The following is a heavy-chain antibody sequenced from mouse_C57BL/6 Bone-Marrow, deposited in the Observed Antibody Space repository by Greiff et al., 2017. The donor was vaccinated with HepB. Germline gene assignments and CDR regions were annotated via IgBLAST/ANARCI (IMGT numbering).Heavy chain of an antibody. J-gene: IGHJ2*01. V-gene: IGHV3-6*01. CDR3: ARATTVGDFDY. CDR2: ISYDGSN. CDR1: GYSITSGYY. D-gene: IGHD1-1*01. Sequence: ASQSLSLTCSVTGYSITSGYYWNWIRQFPGNKLEWMGYISYDGSNNYNPSLKNRISITRDTSKNQFFLKLNSVTTEDTATYYCARATTVGDFDYWGQGTTLTVSS.